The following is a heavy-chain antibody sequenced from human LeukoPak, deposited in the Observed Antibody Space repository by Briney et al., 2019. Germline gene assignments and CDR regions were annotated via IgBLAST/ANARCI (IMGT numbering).Heavy chain of an antibody. J-gene: IGHJ4*02. CDR2: INHSGST. D-gene: IGHD3-10*01. Sequence: PSETLSLTCAVYGGSFSGYYWSWIRQPPGKGLEWIGEINHSGSTNYNPSLKSRVTISVDTSKNQFSLKLSSVAAADTAVYYCARGRYYYGSGSLDYWGQGTLVTVSS. CDR1: GGSFSGYY. CDR3: ARGRYYYGSGSLDY. V-gene: IGHV4-34*01.